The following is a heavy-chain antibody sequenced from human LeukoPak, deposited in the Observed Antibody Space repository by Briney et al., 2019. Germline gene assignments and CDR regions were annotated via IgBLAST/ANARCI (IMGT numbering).Heavy chain of an antibody. CDR1: GFTFSSYG. J-gene: IGHJ4*02. V-gene: IGHV3-30*03. Sequence: GRSLRLSCAASGFTFSSYGMHWVRQAPGKGLEWVAVISYDGSNKYYADSVKGRFTISRDNSKNTLYLQMNSLRAEDTAVYYCAREQGSTVDYWGQGTLVTVSS. CDR2: ISYDGSNK. CDR3: AREQGSTVDY. D-gene: IGHD5/OR15-5a*01.